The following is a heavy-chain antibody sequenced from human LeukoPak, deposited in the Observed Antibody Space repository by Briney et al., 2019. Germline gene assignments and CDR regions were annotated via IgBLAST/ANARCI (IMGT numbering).Heavy chain of an antibody. D-gene: IGHD2-2*02. Sequence: PGGSLRLSCAASGFTFSSYGMHWVRQAPGKGLEWVAFIRYDGSNKYYADSVKGRFTISRDNSKNTLYLQMNSLRAEDTAVYYCARDQIVVVPAAISRFDYWGQGTLVTVSS. J-gene: IGHJ4*02. CDR3: ARDQIVVVPAAISRFDY. CDR1: GFTFSSYG. CDR2: IRYDGSNK. V-gene: IGHV3-30*02.